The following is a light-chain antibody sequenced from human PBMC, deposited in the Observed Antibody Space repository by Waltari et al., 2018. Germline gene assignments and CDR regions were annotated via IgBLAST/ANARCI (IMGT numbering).Light chain of an antibody. Sequence: QSALTQPASVSGSPGQSITISCTGTSSDVGGYNYVSWYPQHPGKVPKLLIVDVSNRPSGVSNRFSGSKSGNTASLTISGLQAEDESDYYCCSFTSRSTWVFGGGTKLTVL. CDR2: DVS. V-gene: IGLV2-14*01. CDR3: CSFTSRSTWV. J-gene: IGLJ3*02. CDR1: SSDVGGYNY.